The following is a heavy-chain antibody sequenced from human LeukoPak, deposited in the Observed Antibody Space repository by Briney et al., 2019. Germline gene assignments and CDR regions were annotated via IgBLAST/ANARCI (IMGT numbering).Heavy chain of an antibody. J-gene: IGHJ3*02. V-gene: IGHV1-69*13. CDR1: GGTFSSYA. D-gene: IGHD6-13*01. CDR3: ARALGIAFDI. CDR2: IIPIFGTA. Sequence: GASVKVSCKASGGTFSSYAISWVRQAPGQGLEWMGGIIPIFGTANYAQKFRGRVTITADESTSTAYMELSSLRSEDTAVYYCARALGIAFDIWGQGTMVTVSS.